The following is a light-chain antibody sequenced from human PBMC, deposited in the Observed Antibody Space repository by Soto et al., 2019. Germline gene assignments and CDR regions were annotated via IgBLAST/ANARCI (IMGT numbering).Light chain of an antibody. CDR3: QQYKNWPLT. Sequence: EIVMTQSPATLSVSPGEKATLSCRASQSVSNNLAWYQQKPGQAPRLLIYGASTRATGIPARFSGSGSGTEFTLTISNLQSEDFAVYYCQQYKNWPLTFGGGTKVEIK. CDR1: QSVSNN. CDR2: GAS. J-gene: IGKJ4*01. V-gene: IGKV3-15*01.